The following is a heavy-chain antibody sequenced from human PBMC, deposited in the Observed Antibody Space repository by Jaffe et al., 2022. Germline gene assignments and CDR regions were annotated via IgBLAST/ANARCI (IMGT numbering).Heavy chain of an antibody. V-gene: IGHV4-34*01. CDR3: ARVTIFGVAPIYYYYYMDV. D-gene: IGHD3-3*01. CDR2: INHSGST. J-gene: IGHJ6*03. Sequence: QVQLQQWGAGLLKPSETLSLTCAVYGGSFSGYYWSWIRQPPGKGLEWIGEINHSGSTNYNPSLKSRVTISVDTSKNQFSLKLSSVTAADTAVYYCARVTIFGVAPIYYYYYMDVWGKGTTVTVSS. CDR1: GGSFSGYY.